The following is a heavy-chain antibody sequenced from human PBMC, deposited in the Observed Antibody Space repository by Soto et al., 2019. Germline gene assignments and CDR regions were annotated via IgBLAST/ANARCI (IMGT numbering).Heavy chain of an antibody. D-gene: IGHD2-21*02. J-gene: IGHJ4*02. CDR3: EVTTGY. CDR2: VSPDNGNA. Sequence: QVQVVQSRAEVKKPGASVKVSCKTSGYTFTDDDINWVRHAPGQGLEWMGWVSPDNGNAGYAQHFQGIVTLTSDTSISTAYMELSSLTSEDTAVYYCEVTTGYWGQGTMVTVSS. V-gene: IGHV1-8*01. CDR1: GYTFTDDD.